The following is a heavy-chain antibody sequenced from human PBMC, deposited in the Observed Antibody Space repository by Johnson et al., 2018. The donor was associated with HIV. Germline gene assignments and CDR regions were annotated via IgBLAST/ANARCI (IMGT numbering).Heavy chain of an antibody. CDR1: GFTV. CDR2: IYSGGST. CDR3: ARDVSYRYDGDGWADAFDI. J-gene: IGHJ3*02. D-gene: IGHD3-22*01. V-gene: IGHV3-53*02. Sequence: VQLVETGGGLIQPGGSLRLSCVASGFTVRKGLEWVSVIYSGGSTYYADSVKGRFTISRDNSKNTLYLQMNSLRAEDTAVYYCARDVSYRYDGDGWADAFDIWGQGTMVTVSA.